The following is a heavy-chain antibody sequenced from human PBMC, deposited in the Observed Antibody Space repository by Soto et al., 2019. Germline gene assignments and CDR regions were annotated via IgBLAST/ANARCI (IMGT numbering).Heavy chain of an antibody. J-gene: IGHJ6*02. Sequence: GASVKVSCKASGGTFSSYAISWVRQAPGQGLEWMGGIIPIFGTANYAQKFQGRVTITADESTSTAYMELSSLRSEDTAVYYCARSQSIAARLGDPYYYYGMDVWGQGTTVTVSS. V-gene: IGHV1-69*13. CDR2: IIPIFGTA. CDR3: ARSQSIAARLGDPYYYYGMDV. D-gene: IGHD6-6*01. CDR1: GGTFSSYA.